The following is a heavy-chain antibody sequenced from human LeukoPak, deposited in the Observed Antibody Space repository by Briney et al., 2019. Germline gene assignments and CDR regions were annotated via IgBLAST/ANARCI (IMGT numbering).Heavy chain of an antibody. CDR3: ARSGDNWNAYFDY. CDR2: ISAYSGKT. V-gene: IGHV1-18*01. J-gene: IGHJ4*02. Sequence: ASVKVSCKGSGYTFDNYAINWVRQAPGQGLEWMGWISAYSGKTKYAQKSPGRVTLTADTSTGTAYMELRSLTSDDTAVYYCARSGDNWNAYFDYWGQGTRVTVSS. CDR1: GYTFDNYA. D-gene: IGHD1-20*01.